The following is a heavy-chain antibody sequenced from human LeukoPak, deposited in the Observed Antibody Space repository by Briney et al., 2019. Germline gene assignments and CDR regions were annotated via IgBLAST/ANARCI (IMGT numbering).Heavy chain of an antibody. V-gene: IGHV3-30*18. CDR3: AKVKMVRGVTPKIDY. D-gene: IGHD3-10*01. CDR1: GFTFSSYG. Sequence: PGRSLGLSCAASGFTFSSYGMHWVRQAPGKGLEWVAVISYDGSNKYYADSVKGRFTISRDNSKNTLYLQMNSLRAEDTAVYYCAKVKMVRGVTPKIDYWGQGTLVTVSS. J-gene: IGHJ4*02. CDR2: ISYDGSNK.